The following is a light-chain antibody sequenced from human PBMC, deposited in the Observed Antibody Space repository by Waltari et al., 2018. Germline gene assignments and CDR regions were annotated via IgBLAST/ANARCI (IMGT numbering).Light chain of an antibody. CDR2: EVA. Sequence: QSALTQPASVSGSPGQSITISCTGTRRDVGIYNLVSWYQQHPGKAPKLMIYEVATRPSGVSNRFSGSKSGNTASLTISGLQAEDEADYYCCSYAASSTWVFGGGTKLTVL. J-gene: IGLJ3*02. CDR1: RRDVGIYNL. CDR3: CSYAASSTWV. V-gene: IGLV2-23*02.